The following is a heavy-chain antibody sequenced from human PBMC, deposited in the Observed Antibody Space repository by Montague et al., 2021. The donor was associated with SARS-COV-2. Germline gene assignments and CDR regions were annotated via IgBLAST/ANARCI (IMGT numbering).Heavy chain of an antibody. D-gene: IGHD3-9*01. Sequence: SLRLSCAASGFSFSSYAMSWVRQAPGKGLEWVADIRAAGDKTFYADSVKGRFIISRDNSRSILYLQMNALRAEDTAVYYCAKDGKAKYYHLLTGYQEGAHSFDYWGQGTLVTVSS. CDR1: GFSFSSYA. V-gene: IGHV3-23*01. CDR3: AKDGKAKYYHLLTGYQEGAHSFDY. J-gene: IGHJ4*02. CDR2: IRAAGDKT.